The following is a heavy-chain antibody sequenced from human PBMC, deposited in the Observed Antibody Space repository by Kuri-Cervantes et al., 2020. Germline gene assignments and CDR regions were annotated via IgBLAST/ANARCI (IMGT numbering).Heavy chain of an antibody. V-gene: IGHV4-39*01. CDR3: ARRAGAEYFQH. J-gene: IGHJ1*01. Sequence: ESLKISCTVSGGSISSSSYYWGWIRQPPGKGLEWIGSIYYSGSTYYNPSLKSRVTISVDTSKNQFSLKLSSVTAADTAVYYCARRAGAEYFQHWGQGTLVTVSS. CDR2: IYYSGST. CDR1: GGSISSSSYY.